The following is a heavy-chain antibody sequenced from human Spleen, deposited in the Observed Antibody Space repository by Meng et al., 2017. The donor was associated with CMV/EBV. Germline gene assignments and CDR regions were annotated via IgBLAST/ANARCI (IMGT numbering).Heavy chain of an antibody. Sequence: SLKISCAASGFTFSTYSMNWVRQAPGKGLEWVSGISYNGGDLEYADSVKGRFTISRDNPKNSLYVQMNSLRDEDTALYYCAKGGSTTVTHFDSWGQGTLVTVSS. V-gene: IGHV3-9*01. CDR3: AKGGSTTVTHFDS. CDR2: ISYNGGDL. CDR1: GFTFSTYS. J-gene: IGHJ4*02. D-gene: IGHD4-17*01.